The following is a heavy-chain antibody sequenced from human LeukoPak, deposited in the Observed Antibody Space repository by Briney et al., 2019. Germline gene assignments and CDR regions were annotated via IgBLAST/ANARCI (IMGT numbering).Heavy chain of an antibody. CDR2: INYNGAIT. CDR3: AKDRSGGGDYYFGMDV. D-gene: IGHD6-19*01. J-gene: IGHJ6*02. Sequence: GGSLRLSCVASGFSFNNYAMNWVRQAPGKGLEWLCAINYNGAITDYADSVKGRFTISRDNSQNTLYLQMNSLRAEDTAVYYCAKDRSGGGDYYFGMDVWGPGTTVTVSS. CDR1: GFSFNNYA. V-gene: IGHV3-23*01.